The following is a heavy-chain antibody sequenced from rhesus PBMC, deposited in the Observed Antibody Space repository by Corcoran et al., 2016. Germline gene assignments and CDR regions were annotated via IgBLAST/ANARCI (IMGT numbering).Heavy chain of an antibody. CDR2: IRSGSNT. D-gene: IGHD6-31*01. CDR3: TSDPRGSGWFDY. CDR1: GGSISSNY. Sequence: QVQLQQWGEGLVKPSETLSLTCAVYGGSISSNYWSWIRQHPGKGLEWIGRIRSGSNTNYNPSRKSRVTLSVDTSKNQLSLRLSSVTAADTAVYFCTSDPRGSGWFDYWGQGVLVTVSS. V-gene: IGHV4S11*01. J-gene: IGHJ4*01.